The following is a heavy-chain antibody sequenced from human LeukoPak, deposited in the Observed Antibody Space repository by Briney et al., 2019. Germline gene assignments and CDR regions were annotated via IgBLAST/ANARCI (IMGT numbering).Heavy chain of an antibody. J-gene: IGHJ4*02. Sequence: GGSLRLSCAASGFTFSTYAMTWVRQAPGKGLEWVSVIYSGGSTFYADSMKGRFTISRDNSKNTLYLQMNSLRAEDTAVYYCARWNDEGAFDYWGQGTLVTVSS. D-gene: IGHD1-1*01. V-gene: IGHV3-53*01. CDR3: ARWNDEGAFDY. CDR2: IYSGGST. CDR1: GFTFSTYA.